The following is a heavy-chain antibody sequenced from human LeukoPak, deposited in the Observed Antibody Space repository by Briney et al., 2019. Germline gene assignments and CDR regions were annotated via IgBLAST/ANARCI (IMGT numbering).Heavy chain of an antibody. J-gene: IGHJ6*02. CDR2: TYFRSKWYN. Sequence: SQTLSLTCAISGDIVSSNSATWNWIRQSPSRGLEWLGRTYFRSKWYNDYALSVKSRITINPDTSRNHFSLQLDSVTPEDTAVYYCARKASFGMDVWGQGTTVTASS. CDR1: GDIVSSNSAT. D-gene: IGHD3-16*01. CDR3: ARKASFGMDV. V-gene: IGHV6-1*01.